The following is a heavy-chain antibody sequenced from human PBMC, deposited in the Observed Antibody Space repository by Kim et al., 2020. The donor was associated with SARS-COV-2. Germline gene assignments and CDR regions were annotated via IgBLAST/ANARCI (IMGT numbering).Heavy chain of an antibody. D-gene: IGHD6-6*01. CDR1: GFTFSSYG. CDR2: ISYDGSNK. J-gene: IGHJ4*02. CDR3: AKGGWYSSSSGHDY. Sequence: GGSLRLSCAASGFTFSSYGMHWVRQAPGKGLEWVAVISYDGSNKYYADSVKGRFTISRDNPKNTLYLQMNSLRAEDTAVYYCAKGGWYSSSSGHDYWGQG. V-gene: IGHV3-30*18.